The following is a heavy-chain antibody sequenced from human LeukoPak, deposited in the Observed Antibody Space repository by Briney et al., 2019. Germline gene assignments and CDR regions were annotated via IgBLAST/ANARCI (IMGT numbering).Heavy chain of an antibody. CDR2: ISAYNGNT. D-gene: IGHD4-17*01. CDR1: GYTFTSYG. Sequence: ASVKVSCKASGYTFTSYGISWVRQAPGQGLEWMGWISAYNGNTNYAQKLQGRVTMTTDTSTSTAYMELRSLRSDDTAVYYCAREMATVTSSRSNWFDPWGQGTLATVSS. CDR3: AREMATVTSSRSNWFDP. V-gene: IGHV1-18*01. J-gene: IGHJ5*02.